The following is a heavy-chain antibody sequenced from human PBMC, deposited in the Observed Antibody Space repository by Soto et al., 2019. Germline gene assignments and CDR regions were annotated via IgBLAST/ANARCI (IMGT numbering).Heavy chain of an antibody. Sequence: EASVKVSCKASGYIFTNYYIHWVRQAPGQGLEWMAIINPSGGSTNYAQKFQGRVTISVDTSKNQFSLKLSSVTAADTAVYYCARKGGYGDLNFDYWGQGTLVTVSS. CDR1: GYIFTNYY. J-gene: IGHJ4*02. CDR2: INPSGGST. CDR3: ARKGGYGDLNFDY. D-gene: IGHD4-17*01. V-gene: IGHV1-46*01.